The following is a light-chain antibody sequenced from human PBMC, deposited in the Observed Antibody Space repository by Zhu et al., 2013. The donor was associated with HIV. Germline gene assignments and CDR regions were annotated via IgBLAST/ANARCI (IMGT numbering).Light chain of an antibody. CDR1: QSVRSIY. Sequence: EIVLTQSPGTLSLSPGEGATLSCRASQSVRSIYLAWYQQKPGQTPRLLIYATSSRATGIPDRFSGSGSGTDFTLTISRLEPEDFAVYYCQQYGSFPWTFGQGTKVEIK. V-gene: IGKV3-20*01. J-gene: IGKJ1*01. CDR3: QQYGSFPWT. CDR2: ATS.